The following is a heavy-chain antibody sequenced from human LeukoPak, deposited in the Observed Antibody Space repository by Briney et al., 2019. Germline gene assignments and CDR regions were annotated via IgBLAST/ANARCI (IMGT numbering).Heavy chain of an antibody. CDR1: GFTFSSYA. D-gene: IGHD1-26*01. J-gene: IGHJ4*02. CDR3: ATPLFKWEGH. V-gene: IGHV3-23*01. Sequence: GGSLRLSCAASGFTFSSYAMSWVGQAQGKGLEWVSAISGSGGSTYYADSVKGGFTISRDNSKNTLYLQMNSLRAEDTAVYYCATPLFKWEGHWGQGTLVTVSS. CDR2: ISGSGGST.